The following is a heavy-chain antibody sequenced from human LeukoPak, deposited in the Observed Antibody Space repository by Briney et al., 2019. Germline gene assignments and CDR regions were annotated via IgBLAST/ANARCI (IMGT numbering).Heavy chain of an antibody. CDR3: ATSTEFGVVIKIMDV. D-gene: IGHD3-3*01. CDR1: GGTFSSYA. V-gene: IGHV1-69*05. CDR2: IIPIFGTA. J-gene: IGHJ6*03. Sequence: GASVKVSCKASGGTFSSYAISWVRQAPGQGLEWMGGIIPIFGTANYAQKFQGRVTITTDESTSTAYMELSSLRSEDTAVYYCATSTEFGVVIKIMDVWGKGTTVTVSS.